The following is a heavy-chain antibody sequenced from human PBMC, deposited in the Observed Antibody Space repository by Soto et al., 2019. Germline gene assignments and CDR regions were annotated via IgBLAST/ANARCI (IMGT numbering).Heavy chain of an antibody. D-gene: IGHD2-2*01. CDR1: GYTFTSYD. CDR3: ARALVVVPAAHVYYYYGMDV. V-gene: IGHV1-8*01. Sequence: ASVKVSCKASGYTFTSYDINWVRQATGQGLEWMGWMNPNSGNTGYAQKFQGRVTMTRNTSISTAYMELSSLRSEDTAVSYCARALVVVPAAHVYYYYGMDVWGQGTTVTVSS. J-gene: IGHJ6*02. CDR2: MNPNSGNT.